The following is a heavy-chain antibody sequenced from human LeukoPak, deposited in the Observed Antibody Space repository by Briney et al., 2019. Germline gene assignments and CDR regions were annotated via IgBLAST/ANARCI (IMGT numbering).Heavy chain of an antibody. CDR1: GFTFSSYG. J-gene: IGHJ4*02. D-gene: IGHD3-9*01. Sequence: GGSLRLSCAASGFTFSSYGMHWVRQAPGKGLEWVAFIRYDGSNKYYADSVKGRFTISGDNSKNTLYLQMNSLRAEDTAVYYCAKDILTTGYHSFDYWGQGTLVTVSS. CDR2: IRYDGSNK. V-gene: IGHV3-30*02. CDR3: AKDILTTGYHSFDY.